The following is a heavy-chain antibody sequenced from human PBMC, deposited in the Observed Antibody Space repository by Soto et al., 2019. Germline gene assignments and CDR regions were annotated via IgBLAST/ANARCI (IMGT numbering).Heavy chain of an antibody. J-gene: IGHJ3*02. Sequence: RASVKVSCKASGGTFSSYAISWVRQAPGQGLEWMGGIIPIFGTANYAQKFQGRVTITADESTSTAYMELSSLRSEDTAVYYCARDWRLAYCGGDCYSEDAFDIWGQGTMVTVSS. CDR1: GGTFSSYA. CDR2: IIPIFGTA. V-gene: IGHV1-69*13. CDR3: ARDWRLAYCGGDCYSEDAFDI. D-gene: IGHD2-21*02.